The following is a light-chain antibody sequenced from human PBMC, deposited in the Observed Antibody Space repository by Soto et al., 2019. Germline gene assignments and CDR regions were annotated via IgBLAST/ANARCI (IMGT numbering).Light chain of an antibody. CDR2: AAS. CDR3: QQSYSTPRT. CDR1: QSISSY. V-gene: IGKV1-39*01. J-gene: IGKJ1*01. Sequence: EMQMTQSPSSLSASVGDRGTITCRASQSISSYLNWYQQKPGKAPKLLIYAASSLQSGVPSRFSGSGSGTDFTRTISCLQPEDFAAYYCQQSYSTPRTFGQGTKVAIK.